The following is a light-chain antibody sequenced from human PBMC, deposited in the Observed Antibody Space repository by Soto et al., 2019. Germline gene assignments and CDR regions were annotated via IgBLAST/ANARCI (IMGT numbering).Light chain of an antibody. CDR1: QSVSSN. V-gene: IGKV3-15*01. J-gene: IGKJ4*01. CDR3: QQYKNWPPLT. Sequence: EIVMTQSPATLSVSPGERDTLSCRASQSVSSNLAWYQQKPGQAPRLLIYGAFTRATGIPARFSGSGSGTEFTLTISSLQSEDFAVYYCQQYKNWPPLTFGGGTKVEIK. CDR2: GAF.